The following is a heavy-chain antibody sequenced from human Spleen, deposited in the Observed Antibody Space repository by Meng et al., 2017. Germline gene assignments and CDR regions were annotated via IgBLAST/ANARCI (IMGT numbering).Heavy chain of an antibody. CDR1: GGTFSSYT. J-gene: IGHJ2*01. V-gene: IGHV1-69*04. CDR2: IIPILGIA. D-gene: IGHD5-12*01. CDR3: AREGYSGHGFLWYFDL. Sequence: SVKVSCKASGGTFSSYTLSWVRQAPGQGLEWMGRIIPILGIANYAQKFQGRVTITADKSTSTAYVELSSLRSEDTAVYYCAREGYSGHGFLWYFDLWGRGTLVTVSS.